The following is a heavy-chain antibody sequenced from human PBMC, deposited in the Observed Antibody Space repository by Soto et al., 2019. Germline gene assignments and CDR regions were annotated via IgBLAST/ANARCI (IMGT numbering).Heavy chain of an antibody. Sequence: GGSLRLSFAASGFTFSIYGMQWVLQAPGKGLEWVAVISYDGSNQYPADYLKGRLNISRDNSKNKLYMQMNTLRAEHTAVYYCAREHFSGNYYDYWGQGTLVTVSS. V-gene: IGHV3-33*01. J-gene: IGHJ4*02. CDR3: AREHFSGNYYDY. CDR2: ISYDGSNQ. CDR1: GFTFSIYG. D-gene: IGHD1-26*01.